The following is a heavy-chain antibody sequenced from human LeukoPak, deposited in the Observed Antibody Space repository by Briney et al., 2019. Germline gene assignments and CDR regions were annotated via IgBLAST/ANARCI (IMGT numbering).Heavy chain of an antibody. V-gene: IGHV3-30*14. CDR2: ISYDGSNK. CDR1: GFTFSSYA. D-gene: IGHD2-8*02. CDR3: ARTSDGWWFFDY. Sequence: GGSLRLSCAASGFTFSSYAMHWVRQAPGKGLEWVAVISYDGSNKYYADSVKGRFTISRDNSKNTLYLQMNSLRAEDTAVYYCARTSDGWWFFDYWGQGTLVTVSS. J-gene: IGHJ4*02.